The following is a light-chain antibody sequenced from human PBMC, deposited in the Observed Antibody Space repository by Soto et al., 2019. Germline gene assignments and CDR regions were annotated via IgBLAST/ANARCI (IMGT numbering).Light chain of an antibody. J-gene: IGKJ5*01. Sequence: DIQLTQSPSFLSASVGDRVSITCRASQGIGSYLAWYQQKPGKAPNLLIYAASTLQSGVPSRFSGSGSGTDFTLTISSLEPEDFAVYYCQQRSNWPPITFGQGTRLEI. CDR3: QQRSNWPPIT. CDR2: AAS. CDR1: QGIGSY. V-gene: IGKV1-9*01.